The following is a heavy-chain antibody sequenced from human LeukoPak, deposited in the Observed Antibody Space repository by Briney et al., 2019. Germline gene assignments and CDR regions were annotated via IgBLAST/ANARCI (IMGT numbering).Heavy chain of an antibody. CDR1: GGSISSSSYY. CDR2: IYYSGST. J-gene: IGHJ4*02. Sequence: SETLSLTCTVSGGSISSSSYYWGWIRQPPGKGLEWIGSIYYSGSTYYNPSLKSRVTISVDTSKNQFSLKLSSVTAADTAVYYCASHAIYDSSGYYYEYYFDYWGQGTLVTVSS. V-gene: IGHV4-39*07. D-gene: IGHD3-22*01. CDR3: ASHAIYDSSGYYYEYYFDY.